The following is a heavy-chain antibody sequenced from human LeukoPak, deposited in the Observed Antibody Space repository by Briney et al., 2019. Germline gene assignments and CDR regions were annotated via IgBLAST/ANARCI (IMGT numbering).Heavy chain of an antibody. D-gene: IGHD2-2*01. CDR3: ARRPGYCSSTSCYRLNYYYYMDV. Sequence: PSETLSLTCTVSGGSISSYYWSWIRQPAGKGLEWIGRIYTSGSTNYNPSLKSRVTMSVDTSKNQFSLKLSSVTAADTAVYYCARRPGYCSSTSCYRLNYYYYMDVWGKGTTVTVSS. V-gene: IGHV4-4*07. CDR1: GGSISSYY. CDR2: IYTSGST. J-gene: IGHJ6*03.